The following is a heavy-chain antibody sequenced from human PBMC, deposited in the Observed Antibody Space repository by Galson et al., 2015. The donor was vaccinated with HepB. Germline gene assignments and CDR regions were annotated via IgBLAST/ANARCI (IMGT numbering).Heavy chain of an antibody. CDR3: ARWRTDLNAYDM. Sequence: SEPLSLTCTVSGASVSGYYWNWIRQPPGKRPEWIGYIHSSGGTRNNPSLNSRVSTSVDMSKNQFSLTLRSVTAADTAVYYCARWRTDLNAYDMWGQGTLVTVSS. CDR2: IHSSGGT. CDR1: GASVSGYY. J-gene: IGHJ3*02. V-gene: IGHV4-59*02. D-gene: IGHD1-1*01.